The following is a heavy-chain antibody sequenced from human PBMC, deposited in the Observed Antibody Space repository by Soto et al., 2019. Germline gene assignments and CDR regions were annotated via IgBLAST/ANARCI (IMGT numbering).Heavy chain of an antibody. CDR2: IYYSGST. CDR3: ATRPPDGQHDYYYYYGMDV. J-gene: IGHJ6*02. V-gene: IGHV4-39*01. CDR1: GGSISSSSYY. Sequence: SETLSLTCTVSGGSISSSSYYWGWIRQPPGKGLEWIGSIYYSGSTYYNPSLKSRVTISVDTSKNQFSLKLSSVTAADTAVYYCATRPPDGQHDYYYYYGMDVWGQGTTVTVSS.